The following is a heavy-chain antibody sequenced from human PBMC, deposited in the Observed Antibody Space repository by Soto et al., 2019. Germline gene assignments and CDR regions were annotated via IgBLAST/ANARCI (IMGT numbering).Heavy chain of an antibody. CDR2: ISGSGGGT. CDR3: AKVGGRLIAVAGRFDP. Sequence: PGGSLRLSCAASGFTFSSYAVSWVRQAPGKGLEWVSAISGSGGGTYYADSVKGRFTISRDNSKNTLYLQMNSLRAEDTAVYYCAKVGGRLIAVAGRFDPWGQGTLVTVS. V-gene: IGHV3-23*01. D-gene: IGHD6-19*01. J-gene: IGHJ5*02. CDR1: GFTFSSYA.